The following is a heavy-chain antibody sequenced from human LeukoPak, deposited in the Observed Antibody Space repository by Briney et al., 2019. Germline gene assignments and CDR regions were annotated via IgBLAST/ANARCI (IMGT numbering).Heavy chain of an antibody. CDR1: GGTFSSYA. CDR2: IIPIFGTA. D-gene: IGHD3-22*01. CDR3: ARGANYYDSSAAFYY. J-gene: IGHJ4*02. V-gene: IGHV1-69*13. Sequence: SVKVSCKASGGTFSSYAISWVRQAPGQGLEWMGGIIPIFGTANYAQKFQGRVTITADESTSTAYMELSSLRSEDTAVYYCARGANYYDSSAAFYYWGQGTLVTVSS.